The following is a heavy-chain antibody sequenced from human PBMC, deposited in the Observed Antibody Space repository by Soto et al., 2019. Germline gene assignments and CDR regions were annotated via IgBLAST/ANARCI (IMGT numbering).Heavy chain of an antibody. CDR1: GYTFTRYD. Sequence: QVQLVQSGAEVKEPGASVKVSCKASGYTFTRYDINWVRQATGQGLEWMGWMIPKSGNAGYAQKFQGRVTMTRNTSISTAYMELSSLRPEDTAVYYCVRSLVTTSCDYWGQGTLVTVSS. V-gene: IGHV1-8*01. CDR2: MIPKSGNA. D-gene: IGHD4-17*01. J-gene: IGHJ4*02. CDR3: VRSLVTTSCDY.